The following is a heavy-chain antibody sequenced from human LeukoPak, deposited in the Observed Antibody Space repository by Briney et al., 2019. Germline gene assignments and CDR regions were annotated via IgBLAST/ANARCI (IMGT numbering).Heavy chain of an antibody. J-gene: IGHJ3*02. V-gene: IGHV3-23*01. CDR1: GFNIYTYT. CDR2: IRNSDGVT. CDR3: ARVAARLGAFDI. D-gene: IGHD2-15*01. Sequence: GGSLRLSCDASGFNIYTYTMYWVRQAPGQGLEWVSGIRNSDGVTYYADSVKGRFTISRDNAKNTLYLQMNSLRAEDTAVYYCARVAARLGAFDIWGQGTMVTVSS.